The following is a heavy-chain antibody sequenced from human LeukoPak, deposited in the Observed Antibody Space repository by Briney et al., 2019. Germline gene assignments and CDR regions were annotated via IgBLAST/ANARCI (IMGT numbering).Heavy chain of an antibody. J-gene: IGHJ4*02. CDR3: ARSGDY. Sequence: GGSLRLSCAASGFTFSSSPMNWVRQAPGKGLEWVSYISSSSTIYYADSVKGRFTISRDNAKNSLYLRMNSLRVEDTAVYYCARSGDYWGQGTLVTVSS. CDR1: GFTFSSSP. V-gene: IGHV3-48*01. CDR2: ISSSSTI.